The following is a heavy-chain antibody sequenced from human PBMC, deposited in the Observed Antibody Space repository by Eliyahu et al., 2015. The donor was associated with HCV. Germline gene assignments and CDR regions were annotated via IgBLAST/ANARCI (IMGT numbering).Heavy chain of an antibody. CDR2: ISYDGTKK. Sequence: QVQLVESGGGVVQPGRSLXLSCAASGFTFNNYAMYWVRQAPGQGLEWVADISYDGTKKYYADSVKGRFTISRDNSKNTLYLQMDSLRTEDTAIYYCASDKAVPVDYWGQGTLVTVSS. CDR3: ASDKAVPVDY. D-gene: IGHD6-19*01. J-gene: IGHJ4*02. CDR1: GFTFNNYA. V-gene: IGHV3-30-3*01.